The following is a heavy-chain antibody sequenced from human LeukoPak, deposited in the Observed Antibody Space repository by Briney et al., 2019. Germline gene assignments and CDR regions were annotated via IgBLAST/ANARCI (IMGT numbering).Heavy chain of an antibody. CDR2: INHSGST. J-gene: IGHJ4*02. V-gene: IGHV4-39*07. CDR3: ARGSGY. D-gene: IGHD3-10*01. Sequence: PSETLSLTCTVSGGSIRSSYYYWGWIRQPPGKGLEWIGEINHSGSTNYNPSLKSRVTISVDTSKNQFSLKLSSVTAADTAVYYCARGSGYWGQGTLVTVSS. CDR1: GGSIRSSYYY.